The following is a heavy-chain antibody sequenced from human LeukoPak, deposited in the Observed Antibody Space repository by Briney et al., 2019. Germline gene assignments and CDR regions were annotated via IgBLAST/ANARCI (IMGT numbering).Heavy chain of an antibody. CDR2: IYYSGST. CDR3: ARAHKLNAFDI. Sequence: SETLSLTCTVSGGSISSYYWSWIRQPPGKGLEWIGYIYYSGSTNYNPSLKSRVTISVDTSKNQFSLKLTSVTAADTAVYYCARAHKLNAFDIWDQGTMVTVSS. V-gene: IGHV4-59*01. J-gene: IGHJ3*02. CDR1: GGSISSYY. D-gene: IGHD1-1*01.